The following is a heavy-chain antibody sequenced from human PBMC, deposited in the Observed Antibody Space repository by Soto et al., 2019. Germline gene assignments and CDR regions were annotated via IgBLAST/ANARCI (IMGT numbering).Heavy chain of an antibody. CDR2: ISSSSSYI. J-gene: IGHJ6*02. CDR3: ARDLKAATIYEVNVPPHYYYYYGMDV. CDR1: GFTFSSYS. Sequence: GGSLRLSCAASGFTFSSYSMNWVRQAPGKGLEWVSSISSSSSYIYYADSVKGRFTISRDNAKNSLYLQMNSLRAEDTAVYYCARDLKAATIYEVNVPPHYYYYYGMDVWGQGTTVTVSS. D-gene: IGHD5-12*01. V-gene: IGHV3-21*04.